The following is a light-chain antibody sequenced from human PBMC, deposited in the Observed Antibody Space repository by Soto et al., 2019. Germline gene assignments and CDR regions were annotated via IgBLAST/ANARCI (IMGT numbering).Light chain of an antibody. CDR3: QEYYDTPYT. Sequence: DIVMTQSPDSLAVSLGERATINCKSSQSLLYSSNNKNYLAWYQQKPGQPPKLLIYWASTRESGVPDRCSGSGSGTDFTLTISSLQAEDVAVYYCQEYYDTPYTFGPGTKVDIQ. CDR1: QSLLYSSNNKNY. V-gene: IGKV4-1*01. CDR2: WAS. J-gene: IGKJ3*01.